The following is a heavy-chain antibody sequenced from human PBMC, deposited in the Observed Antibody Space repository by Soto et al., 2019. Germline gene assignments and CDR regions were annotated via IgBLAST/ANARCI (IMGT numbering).Heavy chain of an antibody. D-gene: IGHD3-3*02. V-gene: IGHV3-30*18. Sequence: QVQLVESGGGVVQPGRSLRLSCAASGFTFSSYGMHWVRQAPGKGLEWVAGISYDGSNKYYADSVKGRFTIYRDNSKNTLYLQMNSLRAEDTAVYYCAKDNHISYYYYMDVWGKGTTVTVSS. CDR2: ISYDGSNK. CDR1: GFTFSSYG. J-gene: IGHJ6*03. CDR3: AKDNHISYYYYMDV.